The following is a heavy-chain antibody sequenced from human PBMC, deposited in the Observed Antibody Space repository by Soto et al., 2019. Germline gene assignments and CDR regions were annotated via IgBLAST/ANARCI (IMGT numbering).Heavy chain of an antibody. CDR3: ARVVSTVTPNWFDP. CDR2: INAGNGNT. V-gene: IGHV1-3*01. J-gene: IGHJ5*02. D-gene: IGHD4-17*01. CDR1: GYTFSSYA. Sequence: ASVKVSCKASGYTFSSYAMNWVRQAPGQRLEWMGWINAGNGNTKYSQKFQGRVTISRDTSASTAYMELSSLRSEDTAVYYCARVVSTVTPNWFDPWGQGSLVTVSS.